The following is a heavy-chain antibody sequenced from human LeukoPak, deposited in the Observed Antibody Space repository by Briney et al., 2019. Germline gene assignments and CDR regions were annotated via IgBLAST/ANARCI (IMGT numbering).Heavy chain of an antibody. CDR1: GFTFNDYA. CDR2: IGWNSVRI. V-gene: IGHV3-9*01. J-gene: IGHJ5*02. CDR3: AKDLQYSPGGS. Sequence: PGGSLRLSCAASGFTFNDYAMHWVRQAPGKGLEWVSGIGWNSVRIGYADSVKGRFTISRDNAKNTLYLQMSSLRPEDTAVYYCAKDLQYSPGGSWGQGTLVTVSS. D-gene: IGHD4-11*01.